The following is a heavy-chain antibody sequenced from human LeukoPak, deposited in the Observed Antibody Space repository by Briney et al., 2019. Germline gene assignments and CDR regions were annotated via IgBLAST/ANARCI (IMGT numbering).Heavy chain of an antibody. CDR2: IYPVDSDT. D-gene: IGHD2-2*01. Sequence: GASLKISCKGYGYSFTSYWIGWVRQMPGKGLEWMGIIYPVDSDTRYSPSFQGQVTISADKSISTAYLQWSSLKASDTAMYYCARRTYCSSTSCSEGDWFDPWGQGTLVTVSS. J-gene: IGHJ5*02. CDR1: GYSFTSYW. CDR3: ARRTYCSSTSCSEGDWFDP. V-gene: IGHV5-51*01.